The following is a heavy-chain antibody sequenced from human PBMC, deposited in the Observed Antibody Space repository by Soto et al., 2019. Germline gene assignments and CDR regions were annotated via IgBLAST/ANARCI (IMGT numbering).Heavy chain of an antibody. V-gene: IGHV1-69*13. D-gene: IGHD5-18*01. CDR1: GGTFSSYA. CDR3: ATLSEGYSYGYFDY. CDR2: IIPIFGTA. Sequence: SVKVSCKASGGTFSSYAISWVRQAPGQGLEWMGGIIPIFGTANYAQKFQGRVTITADESTSTAYMELSSLRSEDTAVYYCATLSEGYSYGYFDYWGQGTLVTVSS. J-gene: IGHJ4*02.